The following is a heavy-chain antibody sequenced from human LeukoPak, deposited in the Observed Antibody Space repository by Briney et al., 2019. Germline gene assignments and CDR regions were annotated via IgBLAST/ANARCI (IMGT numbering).Heavy chain of an antibody. Sequence: ASVKVFCKASGDTFTSYGISWVLQAPGHRLEWMGRISAYNGNTNYAQKLQGRVTMTTDTSTSTAYMELRSLRSDDTAVYYCARVPSSSWYGWFDPWGQGTLVTVSS. V-gene: IGHV1-18*01. CDR1: GDTFTSYG. J-gene: IGHJ5*02. CDR2: ISAYNGNT. D-gene: IGHD6-13*01. CDR3: ARVPSSSWYGWFDP.